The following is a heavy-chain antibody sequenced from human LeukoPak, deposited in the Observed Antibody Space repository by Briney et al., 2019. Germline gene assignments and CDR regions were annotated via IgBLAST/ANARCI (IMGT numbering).Heavy chain of an antibody. J-gene: IGHJ5*02. CDR1: GFTFSSYA. Sequence: QPGGSLRLSCAASGFTFSSYAMSWVRQAPGKGLEWVSAISGSGGSTYYADSVKGRFTISRDNSKNTLYLQMNSLRAEDTAVYYCAKGLRHTAAGTKHTNWFDPWGQGTLVTVSS. V-gene: IGHV3-23*01. CDR2: ISGSGGST. CDR3: AKGLRHTAAGTKHTNWFDP. D-gene: IGHD6-13*01.